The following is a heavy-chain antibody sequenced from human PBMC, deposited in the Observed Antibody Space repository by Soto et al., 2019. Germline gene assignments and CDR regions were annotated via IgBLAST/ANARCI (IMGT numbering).Heavy chain of an antibody. J-gene: IGHJ4*02. CDR2: FHYSGFT. CDR3: ARFCSVVYGGYYFDY. D-gene: IGHD2-15*01. CDR1: GGSISSGPYT. Sequence: PSETLSLTCTVSGGSISSGPYTWGWIRQPPGKGLEWIGTFHYSGFTRYNPSLESRVTISVDTSKNQFSLKVSSVTAADKAVYYCARFCSVVYGGYYFDYCGQRNLVPVSA. V-gene: IGHV4-39*01.